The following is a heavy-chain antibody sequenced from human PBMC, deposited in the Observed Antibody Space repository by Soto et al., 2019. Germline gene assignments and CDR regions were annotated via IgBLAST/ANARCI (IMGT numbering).Heavy chain of an antibody. Sequence: GESLKISCKGSGYSFTSYWIGWVRQMPGKGLEWMGIIYPGDSDTRYSPSFQGQVTISADKSISTAYLQWSSLKASDTAIYYSGSTYYNPSLKSRVTISVDTSKNQFSLKLSSVTAADTAVYYCARGLGYCSGGSCYSILPDYYYGMDVWRQGTTVTVSS. CDR1: GYSFTSYW. J-gene: IGHJ6*02. CDR2: IYPGDSDT. CDR3: GSTYYNPSLKSRVTISVDTSKNQFSLKLSSVTAADTAVYYCARGLGYCSGGSCYSILPDYYYGMDV. D-gene: IGHD3-10*01. V-gene: IGHV5-51*01.